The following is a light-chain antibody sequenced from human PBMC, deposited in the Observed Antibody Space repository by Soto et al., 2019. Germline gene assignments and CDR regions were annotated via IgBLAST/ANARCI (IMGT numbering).Light chain of an antibody. CDR3: GTWDSSLSVVV. CDR2: DNN. CDR1: SSNIGNNY. J-gene: IGLJ2*01. Sequence: SVLTQPPSVSAAPGQKVTISCSGSSSNIGNNYVSWYQHLPGTAPKLLIYDNNKRPSGIPDRFSGSKSGTSATLGITGLQTGDEADYYCGTWDSSLSVVVFGGGTK. V-gene: IGLV1-51*01.